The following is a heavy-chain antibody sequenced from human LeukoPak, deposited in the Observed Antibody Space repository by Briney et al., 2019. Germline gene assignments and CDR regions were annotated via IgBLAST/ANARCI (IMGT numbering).Heavy chain of an antibody. CDR3: ARHRGYSYGYEDY. V-gene: IGHV4-61*02. CDR2: IYTSGST. D-gene: IGHD5-18*01. Sequence: SETLSLTCTVSGGSISSGSYYWSWIRQPAGKGLEWIGRIYTSGSTNYNPSLKSRVTISVDTSKNQFSLKLSSVTAADTAVYYCARHRGYSYGYEDYWGQGTLVTVSS. CDR1: GGSISSGSYY. J-gene: IGHJ4*02.